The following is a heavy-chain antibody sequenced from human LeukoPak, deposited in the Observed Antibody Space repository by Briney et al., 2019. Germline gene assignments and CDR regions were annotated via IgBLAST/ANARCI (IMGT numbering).Heavy chain of an antibody. CDR2: IIPIFGTA. Sequence: ASVKVSCKASGGTFSSYAIRWVRQAPGQGLEWMGGIIPIFGTANYAQKFQGRVTITTDESSSTAYMELSSLRSEDTAVYYCARDAAEDPYYDILTGYYPIHWFDPWGQGTLVTVSS. D-gene: IGHD3-9*01. V-gene: IGHV1-69*05. CDR1: GGTFSSYA. J-gene: IGHJ5*02. CDR3: ARDAAEDPYYDILTGYYPIHWFDP.